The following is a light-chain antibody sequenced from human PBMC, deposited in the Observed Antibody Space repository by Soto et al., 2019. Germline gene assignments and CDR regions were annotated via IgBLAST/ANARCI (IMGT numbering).Light chain of an antibody. CDR2: DAS. J-gene: IGKJ1*01. CDR1: QSISSW. Sequence: DIQMTQSPSTLSASVGDRVTITCRASQSISSWLAWYQQKPGKAPKPLIDDASSLESGVPSRFSGSGSGTEFTLTISSLQPDDFATYYCQQYNSYSPRTFGQGTKVEIK. V-gene: IGKV1-5*01. CDR3: QQYNSYSPRT.